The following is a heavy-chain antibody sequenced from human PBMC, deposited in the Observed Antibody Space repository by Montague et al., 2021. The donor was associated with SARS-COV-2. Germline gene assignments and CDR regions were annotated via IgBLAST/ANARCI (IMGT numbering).Heavy chain of an antibody. CDR2: IYHSGST. CDR1: GGSISSSSYY. J-gene: IGHJ3*02. D-gene: IGHD1-26*01. Sequence: SETLSLTCTVSGGSISSSSYYWAWIRQPPGKGLEWIGSIYHSGSTFCNPSLKSRVSMSVDTSKNQFSLKLSPVTAADTAMYYCARVKWELSVGNVFDIWGQGTMVTVSS. V-gene: IGHV4-39*01. CDR3: ARVKWELSVGNVFDI.